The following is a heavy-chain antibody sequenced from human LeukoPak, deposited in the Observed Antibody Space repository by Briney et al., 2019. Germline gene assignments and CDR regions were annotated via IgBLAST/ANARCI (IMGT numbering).Heavy chain of an antibody. CDR3: ARDRRYYGSGSPNLFDP. V-gene: IGHV1-46*01. CDR1: GYSFINYY. CDR2: IKPSDGST. J-gene: IGHJ5*02. D-gene: IGHD3-10*01. Sequence: ASVTVSFKASGYSFINYYMNWVRQAPGQGLEWLGMIKPSDGSTTYAQKFQGRVTMTRDTSTSTVYMELSSLRSEDTAVYYCARDRRYYGSGSPNLFDPWGQGTLVTVSS.